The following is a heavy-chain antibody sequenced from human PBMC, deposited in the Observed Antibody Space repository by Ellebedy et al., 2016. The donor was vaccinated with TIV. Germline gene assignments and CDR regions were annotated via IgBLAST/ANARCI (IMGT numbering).Heavy chain of an antibody. CDR1: GFTFSSYG. V-gene: IGHV3-30*03. CDR3: GRELVGDYGWVLDY. CDR2: ISYDGSNK. Sequence: GGSLRLSCAASGFTFSSYGMHWVRQAPGKGLEWVAVISYDGSNKYYADSVKGRFTISRDNSKNTLYLQMNSLRAEDTAVYYCGRELVGDYGWVLDYWGQGTLVTVSS. J-gene: IGHJ4*02. D-gene: IGHD4-17*01.